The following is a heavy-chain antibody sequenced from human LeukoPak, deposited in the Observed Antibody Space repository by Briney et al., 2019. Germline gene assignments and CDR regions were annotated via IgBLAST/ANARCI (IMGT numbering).Heavy chain of an antibody. J-gene: IGHJ4*02. V-gene: IGHV4-4*02. CDR3: ARLGSGWLNY. CDR2: IYHSGST. Sequence: SETLSLTCVVSGDSISSSNWWGWVRQSPGKGLEWIGEIYHSGSTYYNPSLKSRVTIAIDKPKNQFSLKLSSVTAADTAVYYCARLGSGWLNYWGQGTLVTVSS. CDR1: GDSISSSNW. D-gene: IGHD6-19*01.